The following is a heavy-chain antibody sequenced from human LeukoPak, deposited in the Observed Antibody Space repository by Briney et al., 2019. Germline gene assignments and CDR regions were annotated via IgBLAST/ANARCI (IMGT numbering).Heavy chain of an antibody. J-gene: IGHJ5*02. Sequence: ASVKVSCKASGYTFTSHFMHWVRQAPGQGLEWMGIINPRGGSTSYTQKFQGRVTMTRDTSTSTVYMELSSLRSEDTAVYYCARATSSGPVGFAWFDPWGQGTLVTVSS. D-gene: IGHD6-19*01. V-gene: IGHV1-46*01. CDR2: INPRGGST. CDR3: ARATSSGPVGFAWFDP. CDR1: GYTFTSHF.